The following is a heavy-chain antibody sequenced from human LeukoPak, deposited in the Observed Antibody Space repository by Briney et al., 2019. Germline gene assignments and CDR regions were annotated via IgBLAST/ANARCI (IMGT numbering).Heavy chain of an antibody. Sequence: KPSETLSLTCAVSGASISGSGYYWGWLRQPPGKGLEWIGNIYYSGSTYYNASLQSRVTISIDTSKNQFSLRLNSVTAADTAMYYCAKSGGYGLIDYWGQGTLVTVSS. CDR1: GASISGSGYY. V-gene: IGHV4-39*01. CDR2: IYYSGST. J-gene: IGHJ4*02. CDR3: AKSGGYGLIDY. D-gene: IGHD1-26*01.